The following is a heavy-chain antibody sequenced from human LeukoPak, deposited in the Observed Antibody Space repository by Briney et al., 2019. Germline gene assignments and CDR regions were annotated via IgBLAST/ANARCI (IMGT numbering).Heavy chain of an antibody. V-gene: IGHV4-34*01. CDR1: GGSFSGYY. Sequence: PSETLPLTCAVYGGSFSGYYWSWIRQPPGKGLEWIGEINHSGSTNYNPSLKSRVTISVDTSKNQFSLKLSSVTAADTAVYYCARGYWYSSSWSYWGQGTLVTVSS. CDR3: ARGYWYSSSWSY. D-gene: IGHD6-13*01. CDR2: INHSGST. J-gene: IGHJ4*02.